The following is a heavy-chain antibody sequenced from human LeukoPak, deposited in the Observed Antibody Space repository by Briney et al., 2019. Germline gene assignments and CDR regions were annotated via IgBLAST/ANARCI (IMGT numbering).Heavy chain of an antibody. Sequence: SQTLSLTCAISGDSVSSNSATWNWIRQSPSRGLEWLGRTYYASKWYNDYAVSVKGRIAINPDTSKNQFSLQLNSVTPEDTAVYYCARKIVGADYMDVWGKGTTVTVSS. CDR2: TYYASKWYN. V-gene: IGHV6-1*01. D-gene: IGHD1-26*01. CDR3: ARKIVGADYMDV. CDR1: GDSVSSNSAT. J-gene: IGHJ6*03.